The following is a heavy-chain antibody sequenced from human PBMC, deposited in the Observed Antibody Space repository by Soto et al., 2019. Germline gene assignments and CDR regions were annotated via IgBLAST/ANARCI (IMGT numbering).Heavy chain of an antibody. CDR2: ISDSGVNT. D-gene: IGHD2-8*01. CDR3: ASWVSAHFDY. Sequence: LRLSCTTSGLTFRNHAMTWVRQAPDKGLEWVSTISDSGVNTHYADSVKGRFTISRDNSRNTLYLQMNSLRGEDTAVYYCASWVSAHFDYWGQGTVVTVSS. V-gene: IGHV3-23*01. CDR1: GLTFRNHA. J-gene: IGHJ4*02.